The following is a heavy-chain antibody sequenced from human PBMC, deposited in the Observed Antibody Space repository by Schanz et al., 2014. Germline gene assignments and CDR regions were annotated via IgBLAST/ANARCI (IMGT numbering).Heavy chain of an antibody. Sequence: QVQLQESGPGLVKPSQTLSLTCSVSGGSISSGSYYWNWIRQPAGKGLEWIGRVYTSGSTNYNPSLKSRFPIPLAPTKNQFSRKRSSDTAADTAVYYCARGGARRFPVVPDAIQGLRGHYYYYYLDVWGKGTTVTASS. CDR3: ARGGARRFPVVPDAIQGLRGHYYYYYLDV. D-gene: IGHD2-2*02. CDR2: VYTSGST. V-gene: IGHV4-61*02. J-gene: IGHJ6*03. CDR1: GGSISSGSYY.